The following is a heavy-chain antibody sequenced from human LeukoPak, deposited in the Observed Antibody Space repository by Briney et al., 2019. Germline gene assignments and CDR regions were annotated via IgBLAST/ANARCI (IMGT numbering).Heavy chain of an antibody. CDR1: GFTFTNYW. CDR3: ASEGTVYCGGDGCYWAFDD. CDR2: MKQDGSKN. J-gene: IGHJ4*02. D-gene: IGHD2-21*02. Sequence: GGSLRLSCAASGFTFTNYWMSWVRQAPGKGLEWVANMKQDGSKNYYVDSVKGRFTISRDNAKKSLYLQMNNLRDEDTTLYYCASEGTVYCGGDGCYWAFDDWGQGTLVIVSS. V-gene: IGHV3-7*01.